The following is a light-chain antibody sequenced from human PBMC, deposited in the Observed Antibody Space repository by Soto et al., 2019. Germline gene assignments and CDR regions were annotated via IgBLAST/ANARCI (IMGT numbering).Light chain of an antibody. Sequence: EIVLTQSPGTLSLSPGERATLSCRASQSASSSYLAWYQQKPGQAPRLLIYCASSRATGIPDRFSGSGSGTDFTLTIGRLEPEDCAVYYCQRYGSSPRYTFGQGTKREI. J-gene: IGKJ2*01. CDR3: QRYGSSPRYT. CDR1: QSASSSY. V-gene: IGKV3-20*01. CDR2: CAS.